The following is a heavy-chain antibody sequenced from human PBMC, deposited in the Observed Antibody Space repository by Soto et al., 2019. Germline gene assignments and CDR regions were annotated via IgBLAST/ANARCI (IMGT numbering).Heavy chain of an antibody. CDR2: INPNSGGT. CDR1: GYTFTGYY. D-gene: IGHD3-10*01. Sequence: ASVKVSCKASGYTFTGYYMHWVRQAPGQGLEWMGWINPNSGGTNYAQKFQGWVTMTRDTSISTAYMELSRLRSDDTAVYYCARSGHGAGDYKRGEDLGYWGQVTLVTVSS. CDR3: ARSGHGAGDYKRGEDLGY. V-gene: IGHV1-2*04. J-gene: IGHJ4*02.